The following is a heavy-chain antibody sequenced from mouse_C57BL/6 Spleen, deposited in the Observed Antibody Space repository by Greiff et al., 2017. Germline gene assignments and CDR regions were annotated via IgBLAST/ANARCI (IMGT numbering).Heavy chain of an antibody. J-gene: IGHJ4*01. V-gene: IGHV1-55*01. CDR1: GYTFTSYW. CDR3: ASSSTVAPYAMDY. CDR2: IYPGSGST. D-gene: IGHD1-1*01. Sequence: VQLQQPGAELVKPGASVKMSCKASGYTFTSYWITWVKQRPGQGLEWLGDIYPGSGSTNYNEKFKSKATLTVDTSSSTAYMQLSSLTSEDSAVYYCASSSTVAPYAMDYWGQGTSVTVSS.